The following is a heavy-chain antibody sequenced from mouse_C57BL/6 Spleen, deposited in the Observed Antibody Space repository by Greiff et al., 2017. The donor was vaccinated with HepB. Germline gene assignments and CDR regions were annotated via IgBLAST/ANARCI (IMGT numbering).Heavy chain of an antibody. J-gene: IGHJ4*01. CDR3: ARSQLGDAMDY. D-gene: IGHD3-1*01. V-gene: IGHV1-81*01. CDR2: IYPRSGNT. Sequence: QVQLQQSGAELARPGASVKLSCKASGYTFTSYGISWVKQRTGQGLEWIGEIYPRSGNTYYNEKFKGKATLTADKSSSTAYMELRFLTSEDSAVYCYARSQLGDAMDYWGQGTSVTVSS. CDR1: GYTFTSYG.